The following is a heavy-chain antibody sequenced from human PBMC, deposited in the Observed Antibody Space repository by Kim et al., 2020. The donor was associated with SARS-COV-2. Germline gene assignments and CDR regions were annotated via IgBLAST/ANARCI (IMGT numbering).Heavy chain of an antibody. D-gene: IGHD3-10*01. V-gene: IGHV3-23*01. J-gene: IGHJ4*02. Sequence: GGSLRLSCAASGFTFSSYAMNWVRQAPGKGLEWVSGVTGGGHNTYYRDSVKGRFSISRDNSKKTLYLQINGLRAEDTAVYFCAKGRWFGEFGYFDFWGQG. CDR3: AKGRWFGEFGYFDF. CDR1: GFTFSSYA. CDR2: VTGGGHNT.